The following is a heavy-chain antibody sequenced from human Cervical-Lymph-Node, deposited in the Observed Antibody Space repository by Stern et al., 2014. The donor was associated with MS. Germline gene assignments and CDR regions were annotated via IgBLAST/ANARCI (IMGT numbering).Heavy chain of an antibody. CDR3: ARPDFRQPPGEGYHYYGLDV. V-gene: IGHV7-4-1*01. CDR2: IDTNTGNP. D-gene: IGHD3-16*01. J-gene: IGHJ6*02. CDR1: GYIFTRYA. Sequence: VQLVESGSELKKPGASVKVSCKASGYIFTRYAINWVRQAPGQGLEWMGWIDTNTGNPTYAQVFTGRFVFSLDTSVNTAYLHIDSLQADDSALYFCARPDFRQPPGEGYHYYGLDVWGQGTTVTVSS.